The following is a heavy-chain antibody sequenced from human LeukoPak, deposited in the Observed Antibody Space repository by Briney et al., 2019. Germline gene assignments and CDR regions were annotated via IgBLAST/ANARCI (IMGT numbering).Heavy chain of an antibody. D-gene: IGHD3/OR15-3a*01. J-gene: IGHJ4*02. Sequence: GGSLRLSCAASGFTFNSYAMNWVRQAPGKGLEWVSTISGSGGSTYYADSVKGRFTISRDNSKNTLYLQMNSLRAEDTAVYYCARDSGFSGTQRGEYWGQGTLVTVSS. CDR1: GFTFNSYA. V-gene: IGHV3-23*01. CDR2: ISGSGGST. CDR3: ARDSGFSGTQRGEY.